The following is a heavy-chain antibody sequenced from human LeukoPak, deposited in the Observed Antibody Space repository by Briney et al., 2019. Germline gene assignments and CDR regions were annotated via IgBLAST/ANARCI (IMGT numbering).Heavy chain of an antibody. V-gene: IGHV4-59*01. D-gene: IGHD3-3*01. CDR2: IYYSGST. Sequence: KASETLSLTCTVSGGSISSYYWSWIRQPPGKGLEWIGYIYYSGSTNYNPSLKSRVTISVDTSKNQFSLKLSSVTAADTAVYYCARHGRIFGVVIIEYFDYWGQGTLVTVSS. J-gene: IGHJ4*02. CDR1: GGSISSYY. CDR3: ARHGRIFGVVIIEYFDY.